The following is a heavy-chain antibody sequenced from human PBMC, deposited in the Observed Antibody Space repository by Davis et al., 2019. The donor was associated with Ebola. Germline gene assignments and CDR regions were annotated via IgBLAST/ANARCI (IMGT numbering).Heavy chain of an antibody. CDR1: GFTFSSYA. CDR3: ARAWYSSSWEIDY. Sequence: PGGSLRLSCVASGFTFSSYAMTWVRQAPGKGLEWVSALSGSGSRTYYADSVRGRFTISRDNFRNTLYLQMNSLRAEDTAVYYCARAWYSSSWEIDYWGQGTLVTVSS. CDR2: LSGSGSRT. D-gene: IGHD6-13*01. J-gene: IGHJ4*02. V-gene: IGHV3-23*01.